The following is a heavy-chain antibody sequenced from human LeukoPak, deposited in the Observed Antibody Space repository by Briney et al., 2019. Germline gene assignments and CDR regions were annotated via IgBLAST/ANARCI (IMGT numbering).Heavy chain of an antibody. CDR1: GGIVSSNNAA. V-gene: IGHV6-1*01. CDR3: ARDRAGSSRYFDWFDP. Sequence: SQTLSLTCAISGGIVSSNNAAWNWIRQSPSRGLEWLGRTYFRSKWYNDYAVSMKSRITINPDTSKNQFSLQLNSVTPDDTAVYYCARDRAGSSRYFDWFDPWGRGTLVTVSS. D-gene: IGHD6-13*01. CDR2: TYFRSKWYN. J-gene: IGHJ5*02.